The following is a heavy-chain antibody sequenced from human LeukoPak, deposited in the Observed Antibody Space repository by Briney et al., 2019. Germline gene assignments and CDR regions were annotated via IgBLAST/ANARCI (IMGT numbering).Heavy chain of an antibody. Sequence: SVKVSCKASGGTFSSYAISWVRQAPGQGLEWMGGIIPIFGTADYAQKFQGRVTITADESTSTAYMELSSLRSEDTAVYYCASPAVGATTDNWFDPWGQGTLVTVSS. CDR3: ASPAVGATTDNWFDP. D-gene: IGHD1-26*01. CDR2: IIPIFGTA. V-gene: IGHV1-69*13. J-gene: IGHJ5*02. CDR1: GGTFSSYA.